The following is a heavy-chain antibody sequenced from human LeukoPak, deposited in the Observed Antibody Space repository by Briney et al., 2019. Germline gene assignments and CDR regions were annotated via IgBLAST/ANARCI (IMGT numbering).Heavy chain of an antibody. J-gene: IGHJ4*02. CDR2: ISYDGITE. CDR3: ARERTTIVSGTTIGAY. V-gene: IGHV3-30*04. D-gene: IGHD2/OR15-2a*01. CDR1: GFAFSSFA. Sequence: GGSLRLSCAASGFAFSSFAMHWVRQAPGKGLEWVSLISYDGITEDYSDSVKGRFTISRDNFKNSLFLQMNSLTADDTAVYYCARERTTIVSGTTIGAYWGQGTLVTVSS.